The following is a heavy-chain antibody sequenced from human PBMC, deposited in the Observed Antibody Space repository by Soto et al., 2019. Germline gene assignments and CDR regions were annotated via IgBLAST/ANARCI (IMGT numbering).Heavy chain of an antibody. Sequence: QVQLQESGPGLVKPSGTRSLTCGVFGGSISNSNWWTWVRQPPGKGLEWIGEIYHSGSTNYNSSLMSRVTISLDKPNNQFSLKLSYVTAADTAVYYCAHRPIVGAAIWGQGTLVTVSS. V-gene: IGHV4-4*02. J-gene: IGHJ4*02. D-gene: IGHD1-26*01. CDR3: AHRPIVGAAI. CDR2: IYHSGST. CDR1: GGSISNSNW.